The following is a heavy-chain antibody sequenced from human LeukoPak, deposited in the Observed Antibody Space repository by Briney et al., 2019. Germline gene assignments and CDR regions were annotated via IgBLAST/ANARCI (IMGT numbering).Heavy chain of an antibody. CDR2: ISSSSSYI. D-gene: IGHD2-2*01. CDR1: GFTFSSYS. V-gene: IGHV3-21*01. J-gene: IGHJ4*02. CDR3: ARDQGIVVVPAAPGY. Sequence: GGSLRLSCAASGFTFSSYSMNWVRQAPGKGLEWVSSISSSSSYIYYADSVKGRFTISRDNAKNSLYLQMNSLRAEDTAVYYCARDQGIVVVPAAPGYWGQGTLVTVSS.